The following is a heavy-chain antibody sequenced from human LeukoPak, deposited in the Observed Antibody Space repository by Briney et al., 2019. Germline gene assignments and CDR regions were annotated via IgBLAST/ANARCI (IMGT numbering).Heavy chain of an antibody. J-gene: IGHJ4*02. CDR1: GFTFSSYG. Sequence: GGTLRLSCAASGFTFSSYGMSWVRQAPGKGLEWVSAISGSGGSTYYADSVKGRFTISRDNSKNTLYLQMNSLRAEDTAVYYCARVPSGSYYYFDYWGQGTLVTVSS. V-gene: IGHV3-23*01. CDR3: ARVPSGSYYYFDY. D-gene: IGHD1-26*01. CDR2: ISGSGGST.